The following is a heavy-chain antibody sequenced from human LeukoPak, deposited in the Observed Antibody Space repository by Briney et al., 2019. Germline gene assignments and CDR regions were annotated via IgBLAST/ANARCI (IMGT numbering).Heavy chain of an antibody. Sequence: PSETLSLTCTVSGDSISSYYWSWIRQPAGKGLEWIGRIYTSGSTNYSPSLKSRVTMSVDTSKNQFSLNLSSVTAADTAVYYCARDRPTGIVVVPAAGPGFGQNWFDPWGQGMLVTVSS. J-gene: IGHJ5*02. CDR2: IYTSGST. V-gene: IGHV4-4*07. CDR1: GDSISSYY. D-gene: IGHD2-2*01. CDR3: ARDRPTGIVVVPAAGPGFGQNWFDP.